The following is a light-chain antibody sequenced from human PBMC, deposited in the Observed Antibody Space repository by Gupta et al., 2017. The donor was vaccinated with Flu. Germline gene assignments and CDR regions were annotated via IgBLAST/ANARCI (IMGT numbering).Light chain of an antibody. Sequence: SITLSCTGTNSDVGKFNLVSWYQQHPGTPPILIIYEVSKWPSNLPTRFAGYNSGTTASPTISGLQAEDEAYYYCCSYSTNDTVLFGGGTRLTVL. CDR1: NSDVGKFNL. CDR3: CSYSTNDTVL. J-gene: IGLJ2*01. V-gene: IGLV2-23*02. CDR2: EVS.